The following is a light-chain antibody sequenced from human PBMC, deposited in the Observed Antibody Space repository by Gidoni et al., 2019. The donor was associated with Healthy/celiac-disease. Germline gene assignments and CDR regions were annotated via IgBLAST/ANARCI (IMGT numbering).Light chain of an antibody. Sequence: IQMTQSPSSLSASVGDRVTITCRASQGIRNYVAWYQQKPGKVPKLLMYATSTLQAGVPSRFSGSGAGTEFTLTISSMQPEDVATYYCQKYNSAQLTFGGXTKVEIK. CDR1: QGIRNY. CDR3: QKYNSAQLT. V-gene: IGKV1-27*01. CDR2: ATS. J-gene: IGKJ4*01.